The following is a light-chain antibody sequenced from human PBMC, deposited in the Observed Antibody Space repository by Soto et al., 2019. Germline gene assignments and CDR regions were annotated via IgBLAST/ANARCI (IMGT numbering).Light chain of an antibody. CDR2: GAS. J-gene: IGKJ2*01. CDR1: QRVNSSY. Sequence: EIVLTQSPDTLYLSPGEGASLSCRASQRVNSSYLAWYQQKHDQAPRLLISGASDRAAGVPARVSGSGSGTDFTLTISRLEPEDFAVSYCQQYVNSPVTFGQGTRLQIK. V-gene: IGKV3-20*01. CDR3: QQYVNSPVT.